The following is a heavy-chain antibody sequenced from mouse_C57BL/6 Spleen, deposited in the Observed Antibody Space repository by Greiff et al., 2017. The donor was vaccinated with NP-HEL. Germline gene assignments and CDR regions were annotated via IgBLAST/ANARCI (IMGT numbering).Heavy chain of an antibody. CDR2: INPSTGGT. CDR3: ARGITTVVEGYFDV. V-gene: IGHV1-42*01. CDR1: GYSFTGYY. D-gene: IGHD1-1*01. Sequence: EVKLQESGPELVKPGASVKISCKASGYSFTGYYMNWVKQSPEKSLEWIGEINPSTGGTTYNQKFKAKATLTVDKSSSTAYMQLKSLTSEDSAVYYCARGITTVVEGYFDVWGTGTTVTVSS. J-gene: IGHJ1*03.